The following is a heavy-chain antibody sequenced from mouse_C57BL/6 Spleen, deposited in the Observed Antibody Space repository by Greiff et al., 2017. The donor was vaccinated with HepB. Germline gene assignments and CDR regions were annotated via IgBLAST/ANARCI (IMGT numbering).Heavy chain of an antibody. CDR2: IDPETGGT. J-gene: IGHJ3*01. Sequence: QVQLQQSGAELVRPGASVTLSCKASGYTFTDYEMHWVKQTPVHGLEWIGAIDPETGGTAYNQKFKGKAILTADKSSSTAYMELRSLTSEDSAVYYCTRYRDYGNSWFAYWGQGTLVTVSA. V-gene: IGHV1-15*01. D-gene: IGHD2-1*01. CDR3: TRYRDYGNSWFAY. CDR1: GYTFTDYE.